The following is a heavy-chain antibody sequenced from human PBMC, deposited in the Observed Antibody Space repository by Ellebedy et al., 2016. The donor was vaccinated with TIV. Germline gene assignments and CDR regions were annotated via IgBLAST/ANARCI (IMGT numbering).Heavy chain of an antibody. V-gene: IGHV4-59*01. CDR1: GGSITSYY. Sequence: MPSETLSLTCTVSGGSITSYYSRCIRQPPSQGLAWLGYISYSGSTNYNPSLKSRVTISVDTSKNQFSLKLSSVTAADTAVYYCSRGEVTLYYYGMDVWGQGTTVTVSS. CDR3: SRGEVTLYYYGMDV. J-gene: IGHJ6*02. CDR2: ISYSGST.